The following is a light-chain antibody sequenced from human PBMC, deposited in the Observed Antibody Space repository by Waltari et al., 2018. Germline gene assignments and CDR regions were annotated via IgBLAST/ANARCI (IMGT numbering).Light chain of an antibody. CDR2: DVN. V-gene: IGLV2-14*03. CDR1: NSDVGGYNY. J-gene: IGLJ2*01. Sequence: QPALTQPASVSGSPGQSITISCTGTNSDVGGYNYVSWYQQQPGKAPQLLIYDVNERPSGVSNRFSGSKSGNTASLTISGLQIEDEADYHCSSYTSSSTWIFGGGTKLTVL. CDR3: SSYTSSSTWI.